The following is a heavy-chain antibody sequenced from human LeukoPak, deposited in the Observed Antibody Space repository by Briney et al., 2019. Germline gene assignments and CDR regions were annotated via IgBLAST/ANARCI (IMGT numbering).Heavy chain of an antibody. CDR3: ARDRILVVAAIPFDY. V-gene: IGHV1-18*01. CDR1: GYTFTSYG. CDR2: ISAYNGNT. D-gene: IGHD2-15*01. Sequence: SVKVSCKASGYTFTSYGISWVRQAPGQGLEWMGWISAYNGNTNYAQNLQGRVTMTTDTSTSTAYMELRSLRSDDTAVYYCARDRILVVAAIPFDYWGQGTLVTVSS. J-gene: IGHJ4*02.